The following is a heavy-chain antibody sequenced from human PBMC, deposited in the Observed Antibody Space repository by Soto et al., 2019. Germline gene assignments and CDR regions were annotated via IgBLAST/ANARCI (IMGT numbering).Heavy chain of an antibody. CDR1: GFTFSSYS. D-gene: IGHD3-9*01. J-gene: IGHJ5*02. Sequence: EVQLVESGGGLGQPGGSLRLSCAASGFTFSSYSMNWVRQAPGKGLEWVSYISSSSSTIYYAASVKGRFTISRDHAKNSLYLQMNSLRAEDTAVYYCARDRRYFDWDNWFDPWGQGTLVTVSS. CDR3: ARDRRYFDWDNWFDP. V-gene: IGHV3-48*01. CDR2: ISSSSSTI.